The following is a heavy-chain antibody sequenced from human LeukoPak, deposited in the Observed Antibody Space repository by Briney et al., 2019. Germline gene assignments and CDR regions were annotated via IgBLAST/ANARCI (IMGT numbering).Heavy chain of an antibody. CDR1: GFTFESYG. V-gene: IGHV3-30*02. Sequence: PGGSLRLSCAASGFTFESYGMHWVRQAPGKGLEWLTFIGYDGRDKYYAGSVKGRFTISRDDSKKTMYLQMSSLRPEDTALYYCARDRATAWSLDYWGQGTLVTVSA. J-gene: IGHJ4*02. CDR2: IGYDGRDK. CDR3: ARDRATAWSLDY. D-gene: IGHD2-8*02.